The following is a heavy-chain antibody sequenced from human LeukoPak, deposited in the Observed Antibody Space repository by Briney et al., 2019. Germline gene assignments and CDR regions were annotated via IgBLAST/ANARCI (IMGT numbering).Heavy chain of an antibody. CDR2: IYSSGTT. CDR1: GFTVSGNH. CDR3: GSSGTDTRFDY. V-gene: IGHV3-53*01. Sequence: GGSLRLSCAASGFTVSGNHMSWVRQAPGKGLEWASIIYSSGTTYYAESVKGRFTISRDNSKNMLYLQMNSLRAEDTAVYYCGSSGTDTRFDYWGQGTLVTVSS. D-gene: IGHD3-10*01. J-gene: IGHJ4*02.